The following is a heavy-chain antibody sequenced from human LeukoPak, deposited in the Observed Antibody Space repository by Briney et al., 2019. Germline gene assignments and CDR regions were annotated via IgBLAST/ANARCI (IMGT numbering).Heavy chain of an antibody. CDR2: INPNSGGT. CDR3: ARDLNHYYDSSGYYTEVY. D-gene: IGHD3-22*01. J-gene: IGHJ4*02. V-gene: IGHV1-2*02. Sequence: ASVKVSCKASGYTFTGYYMHWVRQAPGQGLEWMGWINPNSGGTNYAQKFQGRVTMTRDTSISTAYMELSRLRSDDTAVYYRARDLNHYYDSSGYYTEVYWGQGTLVTVSS. CDR1: GYTFTGYY.